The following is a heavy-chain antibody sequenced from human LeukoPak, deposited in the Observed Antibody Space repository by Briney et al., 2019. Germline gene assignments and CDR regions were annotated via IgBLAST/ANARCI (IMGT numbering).Heavy chain of an antibody. CDR2: ISTDGSNK. CDR3: ARDRKYYYGSGSPSSFDY. CDR1: GFTFSNYG. V-gene: IGHV3-30*03. Sequence: GRSRTLSWAASGFTFSNYGLHWGRQAPGKGLEWVALISTDGSNKNYADSVKGRFTISRDNSKNTLYLQMNSLRAEDTAVYYCARDRKYYYGSGSPSSFDYWGQGTLVTASS. J-gene: IGHJ4*02. D-gene: IGHD3-10*01.